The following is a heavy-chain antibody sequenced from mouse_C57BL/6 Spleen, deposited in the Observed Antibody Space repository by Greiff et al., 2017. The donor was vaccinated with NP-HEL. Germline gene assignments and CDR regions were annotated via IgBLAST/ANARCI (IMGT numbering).Heavy chain of an antibody. D-gene: IGHD1-1*01. CDR2: IDPSDSYT. CDR3: ARSYYYGSSYEY. V-gene: IGHV1-50*01. J-gene: IGHJ2*01. Sequence: VQLQQSGAELVKPGASVKLSCKASGYTFTSYWMQWVKQRPGQGLEWIGEIDPSDSYTNYNQKFKGKATLTVDTSSSTAYMQLSSLTSEDSAVYYCARSYYYGSSYEYWGQGTTLTVAS. CDR1: GYTFTSYW.